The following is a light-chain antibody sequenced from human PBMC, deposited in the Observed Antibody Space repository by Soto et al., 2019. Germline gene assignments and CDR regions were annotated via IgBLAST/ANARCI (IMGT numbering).Light chain of an antibody. CDR3: QSYDFTLGAFWV. J-gene: IGLJ3*02. V-gene: IGLV1-44*01. Sequence: QSVLTQPPSASGTPGQRVTISCSGSTSNIGSKTVSWYQQLPGSAPRVLIYGTSNRPSGVPDRFSGSKSGTSASLAITGLQAEDEAHYFCQSYDFTLGAFWVFGGGTKLTVL. CDR1: TSNIGSKT. CDR2: GTS.